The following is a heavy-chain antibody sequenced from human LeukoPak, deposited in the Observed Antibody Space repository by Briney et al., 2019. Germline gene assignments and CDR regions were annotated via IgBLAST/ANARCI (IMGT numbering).Heavy chain of an antibody. CDR2: INPNSGGT. CDR3: ARGTHIAAAATWDYYYYGMDV. D-gene: IGHD6-13*01. CDR1: GYTFTGYY. V-gene: IGHV1-2*04. Sequence: ASVKVSCKASGYTFTGYYMHWVRQAPGQGLEWMGWINPNSGGTNYAQKFQGWVTMTRDTSISTAYMELSRQRSDDTAVYYCARGTHIAAAATWDYYYYGMDVWGKGTTVTVSS. J-gene: IGHJ6*04.